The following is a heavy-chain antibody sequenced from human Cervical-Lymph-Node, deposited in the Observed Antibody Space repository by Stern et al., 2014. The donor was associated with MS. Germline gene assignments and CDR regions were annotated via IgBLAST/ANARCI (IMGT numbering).Heavy chain of an antibody. V-gene: IGHV4-31*03. CDR1: GGSISSGGYY. CDR3: ARGKDCSGGSCYYAFDI. CDR2: IYYSGST. J-gene: IGHJ3*02. D-gene: IGHD2-15*01. Sequence: VHLVESGPGLVKPSQTLSLTCTVSGGSISSGGYYWSWIRQHPGKGLEWIGYIYYSGSTYYNPSLKSRVTISVDTSKNQFSLKLSSVTAADTAVYYCARGKDCSGGSCYYAFDIWGQGTMVTVSS.